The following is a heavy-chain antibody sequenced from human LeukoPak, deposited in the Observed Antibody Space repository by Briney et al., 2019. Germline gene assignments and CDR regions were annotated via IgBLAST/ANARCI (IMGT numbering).Heavy chain of an antibody. CDR3: ARERLGGSYYRPVDY. J-gene: IGHJ4*02. V-gene: IGHV4-39*02. D-gene: IGHD1-26*01. Sequence: PAETLSLTCTVSVGSISSSSYYWGWIRQPPGKGLELIGSIYYSGSTYYNPSLKSRVTISVDTSKNQFSLKLSSVTAADTAVYYCARERLGGSYYRPVDYWGQGTLVTVSS. CDR2: IYYSGST. CDR1: VGSISSSSYY.